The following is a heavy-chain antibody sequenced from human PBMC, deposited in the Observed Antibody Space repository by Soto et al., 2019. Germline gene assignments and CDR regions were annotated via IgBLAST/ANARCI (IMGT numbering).Heavy chain of an antibody. CDR2: IDPSDSYT. V-gene: IGHV5-10-1*01. CDR3: ARVARPSYYYGMDV. D-gene: IGHD6-6*01. Sequence: GESLKISCKVSGYSFTSYWISWVRQMPGKGLEWMGRIDPSDSYTNYSPSFQGHVTISADKSISTAYLQWSSLKASDTAMYYCARVARPSYYYGMDVWGQGTTVTVSS. CDR1: GYSFTSYW. J-gene: IGHJ6*02.